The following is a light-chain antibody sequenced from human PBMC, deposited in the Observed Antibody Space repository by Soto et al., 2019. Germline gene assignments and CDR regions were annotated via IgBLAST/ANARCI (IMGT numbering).Light chain of an antibody. Sequence: RQSVRSNWTRDQQGKGLAPRVRSYGTNTRDTGIPARFSGSGSGTEFTLTISSLQSEEFSVYYCQQYNKWPPNTFGQGTKVAIK. CDR3: QQYNKWPPNT. J-gene: IGKJ1*01. CDR2: GTN. V-gene: IGKV3-15*01. CDR1: QSVRSN.